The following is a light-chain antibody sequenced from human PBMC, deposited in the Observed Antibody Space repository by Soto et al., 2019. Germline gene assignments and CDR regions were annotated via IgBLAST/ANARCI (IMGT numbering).Light chain of an antibody. CDR1: PAIASF. CDR2: DAA. V-gene: IGKV1-9*01. CDR3: QQSYSTPRGFT. J-gene: IGKJ3*01. Sequence: GDRVTITCRASPAIASFLAWYQQKPGTAPKLLIYDAATLQSGVPSRFSGSRSGTEYTLTIGSLQPEDFATYYCQQSYSTPRGFTFGPGTKVDIK.